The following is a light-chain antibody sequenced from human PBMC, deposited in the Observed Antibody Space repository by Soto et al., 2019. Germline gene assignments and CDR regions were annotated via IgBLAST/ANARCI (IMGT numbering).Light chain of an antibody. V-gene: IGKV1-39*01. CDR1: QSIKNY. J-gene: IGKJ5*01. CDR3: QQGYSTTPIT. CDR2: GAS. Sequence: DIQMTQSPYSLSAAIGDRVTITCRASQSIKNYLNWYQHKPGAAPKLLIFGASNLESGVPSRFSGSGSGTEFTLSISSLQPEDFATYYCQQGYSTTPITFGQGTRVEIK.